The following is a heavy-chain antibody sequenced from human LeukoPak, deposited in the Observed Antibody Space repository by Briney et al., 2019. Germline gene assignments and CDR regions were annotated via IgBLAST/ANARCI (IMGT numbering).Heavy chain of an antibody. CDR3: ARDYGDFDYYYYYMDV. CDR1: GGSISSGSYY. V-gene: IGHV4-61*02. J-gene: IGHJ6*03. CDR2: IYTSGST. D-gene: IGHD4-17*01. Sequence: PSETLSLTCTVSGGSISSGSYYRSWIRQPAGKGLEWIGRIYTSGSTNYNPSLKSRVTISVDTSKNQFSLKLSSVTAADTAVYYCARDYGDFDYYYYYMDVWGKGTTVTISS.